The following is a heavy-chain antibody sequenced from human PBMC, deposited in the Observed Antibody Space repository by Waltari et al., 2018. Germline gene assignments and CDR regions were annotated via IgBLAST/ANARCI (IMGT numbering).Heavy chain of an antibody. CDR2: ISHYGST. J-gene: IGHJ6*04. D-gene: IGHD1-26*01. CDR3: ARHLGGSRGMDV. Sequence: QVQLQQWGAGLLKPSETLSLTCDVYGVSFRGAYWIGVRQSPGKGLEWIGEISHYGSTKYNPSLKSRVTISLHTSKNQFSLNLTSVTAADTAVYYCARHLGGSRGMDVWGKGTTVTVSS. CDR1: GVSFRGAY. V-gene: IGHV4-34*01.